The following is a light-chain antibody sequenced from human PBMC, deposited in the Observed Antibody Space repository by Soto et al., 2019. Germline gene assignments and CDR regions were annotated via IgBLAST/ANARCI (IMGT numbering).Light chain of an antibody. J-gene: IGLJ3*02. Sequence: QSALTQPASVSGSPGQSITISCTGISSDVGGYDYVSWYQQHPGKAPKLMIYEVANRPSGVSNRFSGSKSGNTASLTISGLQAEDEADYYCTSYTTRSTWVFGGGTKVTVL. CDR3: TSYTTRSTWV. V-gene: IGLV2-14*01. CDR2: EVA. CDR1: SSDVGGYDY.